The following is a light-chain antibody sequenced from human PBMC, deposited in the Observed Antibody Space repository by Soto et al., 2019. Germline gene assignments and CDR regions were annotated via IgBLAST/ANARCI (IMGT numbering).Light chain of an antibody. Sequence: TESLSPAERATLSSTAIQSVRSTSLAWYQQKPGQAPRLLIHGVSSRATGIPDRFSGGGSGTDFILTISRLEPEDFAVYYCQQVGTSPLITSG. J-gene: IGKJ5*01. CDR1: QSVRSTS. V-gene: IGKV3-20*01. CDR3: QQVGTSPLIT. CDR2: GVS.